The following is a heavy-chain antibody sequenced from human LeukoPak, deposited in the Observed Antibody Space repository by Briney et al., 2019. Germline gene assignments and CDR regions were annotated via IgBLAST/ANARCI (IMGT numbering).Heavy chain of an antibody. CDR1: GFTFSSYG. Sequence: PGGSLRLSCAASGFTFSSYGMSWVRQAPGKGLEWVSAISGSGGSTYYADSVKGRFTISRDNSKNTPYLQMNSLRAEDTAVYYCAKDNAYSSGWLYYFDYWGQGTLVTVSS. V-gene: IGHV3-23*01. D-gene: IGHD6-19*01. CDR3: AKDNAYSSGWLYYFDY. J-gene: IGHJ4*02. CDR2: ISGSGGST.